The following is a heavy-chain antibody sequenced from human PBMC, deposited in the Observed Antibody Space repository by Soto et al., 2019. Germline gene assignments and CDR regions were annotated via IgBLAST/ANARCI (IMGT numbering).Heavy chain of an antibody. CDR2: ISYDGSNK. J-gene: IGHJ6*02. Sequence: QVQLVESGGGVVQPGRSLRLSCAASGFTFSSYGMHWVRQAPGKGLEWVAVISYDGSNKYYADSVKGRFTISRDNSKNTLYLQMNSLRAEDTAVYYCAKDPHTYCSSTSCYDLGVYYYYYGMDVWGQGTTVTVCS. CDR3: AKDPHTYCSSTSCYDLGVYYYYYGMDV. CDR1: GFTFSSYG. V-gene: IGHV3-30*18. D-gene: IGHD2-2*01.